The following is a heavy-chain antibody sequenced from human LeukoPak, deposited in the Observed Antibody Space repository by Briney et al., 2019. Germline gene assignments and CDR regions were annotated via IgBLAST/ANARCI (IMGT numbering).Heavy chain of an antibody. J-gene: IGHJ2*01. D-gene: IGHD1-14*01. CDR2: IYHSGST. Sequence: SETLSLTCTVSGYSISSGYYWGWIRQPPGKGLEWIGSIYHSGSTYYNPSLKSRVTISVDTSKNQFSLKLSSVTAADTAVHYCARQIWLRTSFDLWGRGTLVTVSS. CDR1: GYSISSGYY. V-gene: IGHV4-38-2*02. CDR3: ARQIWLRTSFDL.